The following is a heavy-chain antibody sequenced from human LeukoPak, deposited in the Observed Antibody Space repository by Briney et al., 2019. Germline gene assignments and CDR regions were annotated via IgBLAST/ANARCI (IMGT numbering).Heavy chain of an antibody. CDR2: IYYSGTT. V-gene: IGHV4-59*08. CDR1: GGSISSDY. D-gene: IGHD4-11*01. Sequence: PSETLSLTCTVSGGSISSDYWSWIRQSPGKGLEWIGYIYYSGTTSYNPSLKSRVTISVDTSKNQFSLKLSSVTAADTAVYYCARHSMTYSNSYFDYWGQGTLVSVSS. CDR3: ARHSMTYSNSYFDY. J-gene: IGHJ4*02.